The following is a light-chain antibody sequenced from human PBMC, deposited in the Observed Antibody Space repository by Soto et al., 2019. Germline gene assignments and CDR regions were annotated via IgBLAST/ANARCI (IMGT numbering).Light chain of an antibody. Sequence: DIQMTQSPSSLSASIGNRVTITCRASQTINSYLNWYQQKPGKAPNLLIYAASSLQSGVPSRFSGSGSGTGFTLTISSLQPEDFAFYYCQQTYRIPPTFGQGTRLEI. V-gene: IGKV1-39*01. CDR1: QTINSY. J-gene: IGKJ5*01. CDR2: AAS. CDR3: QQTYRIPPT.